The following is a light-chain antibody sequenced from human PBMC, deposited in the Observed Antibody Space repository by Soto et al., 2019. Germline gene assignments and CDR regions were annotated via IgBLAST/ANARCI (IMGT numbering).Light chain of an antibody. CDR1: SSDIGAYNH. J-gene: IGLJ1*01. Sequence: QSVLTQPASVSGSPGQSITISCSGSSSDIGAYNHVAWFQQFPGKTPKLVIYSVSDRPSGVSYRFSGSKSGNTASLTISGLQADAEADYYCISYTVSRSYVFGTGTKVTVL. V-gene: IGLV2-14*01. CDR3: ISYTVSRSYV. CDR2: SVS.